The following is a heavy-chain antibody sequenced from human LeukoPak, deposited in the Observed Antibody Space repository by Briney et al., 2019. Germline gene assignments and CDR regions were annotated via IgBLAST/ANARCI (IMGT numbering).Heavy chain of an antibody. V-gene: IGHV1-2*02. CDR2: INPNSGGT. CDR1: GYTFTGYY. Sequence: ASVKVSCKASGYTFTGYYMHWVRQAPGQGLEWMGWINPNSGGTNYAQKFQGRVTMTRDTSISTAYMELSSLRSEDTAVYYCTRGYGIMGAHPTDHWGQGTLVTVSS. J-gene: IGHJ4*02. CDR3: TRGYGIMGAHPTDH. D-gene: IGHD1-26*01.